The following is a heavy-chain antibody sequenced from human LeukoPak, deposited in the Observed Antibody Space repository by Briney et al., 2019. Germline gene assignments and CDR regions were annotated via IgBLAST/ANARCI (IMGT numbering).Heavy chain of an antibody. Sequence: GGSLRLSCAASGFTFSSYAMHWVRQAPGKGLEWVANIKQDGSEKYYVDSVKGRFTISRDNAKNSLYLQMNSLRAEDTAVYYCARDWTIFGVVTPFDYWGQGTLVTVSS. V-gene: IGHV3-7*01. CDR2: IKQDGSEK. CDR1: GFTFSSYA. CDR3: ARDWTIFGVVTPFDY. D-gene: IGHD3-3*01. J-gene: IGHJ4*02.